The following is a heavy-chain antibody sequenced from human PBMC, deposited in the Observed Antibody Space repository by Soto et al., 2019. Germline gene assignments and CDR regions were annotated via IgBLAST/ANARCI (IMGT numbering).Heavy chain of an antibody. CDR3: ARDPIKCSRGNWFDP. CDR2: IIPIFGTT. V-gene: IGHV1-69*12. J-gene: IGHJ5*02. Sequence: QVQLVQSGAEVKKPGSSVKVSCKASGGTFSSYAISWVRQAPGQGLEWMGGIIPIFGTTNYAQKFQARVTITADESTSTAYMELSSLRSDDTAVDYWARDPIKCSRGNWFDPWGQGTVVTVSS. D-gene: IGHD6-6*01. CDR1: GGTFSSYA.